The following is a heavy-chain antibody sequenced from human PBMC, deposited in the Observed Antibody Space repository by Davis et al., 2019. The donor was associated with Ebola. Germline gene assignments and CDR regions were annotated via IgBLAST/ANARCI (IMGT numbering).Heavy chain of an antibody. Sequence: GSLRLSCAVYGGSFSGYYWNWIRQPPGKGLQWIGYIYYSGSTNYNSSLKSRVTISVDTSKNQFSLKLSSVTAADTAVYYCATPDYWGQGTLVTVSS. CDR2: IYYSGST. CDR3: ATPDY. J-gene: IGHJ4*02. V-gene: IGHV4-59*01. CDR1: GGSFSGYY.